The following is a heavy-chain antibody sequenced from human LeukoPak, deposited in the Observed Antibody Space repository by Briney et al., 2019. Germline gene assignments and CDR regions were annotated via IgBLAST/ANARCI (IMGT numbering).Heavy chain of an antibody. V-gene: IGHV3-48*01. J-gene: IGHJ4*02. CDR2: ISSSSTI. CDR1: GFTFSSYS. Sequence: GRSLRLSCAASGFTFSSYSMNWVRQAPGKGLEWVSSISSSSTIYYPESVRGRLPISRDNAKNALYLQMNSLRAEDTAVYYCAREPPYYGSGHYFDYWGQGTLVTVSS. CDR3: AREPPYYGSGHYFDY. D-gene: IGHD3-10*01.